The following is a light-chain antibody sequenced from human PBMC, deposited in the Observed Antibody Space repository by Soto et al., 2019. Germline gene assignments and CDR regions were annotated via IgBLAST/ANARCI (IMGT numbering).Light chain of an antibody. J-gene: IGLJ1*01. CDR2: DVN. CDR3: SSYTSSSTLV. Sequence: ALTQPASVSGSPGQSIAISCTGTSSDVGGYNSVSWYQHHPGKAPKLMIYDVNYRPSGISDRFSGSKSGNTASLTISGLQAEDEADYYCSSYTSSSTLVFGTGTKLTVL. V-gene: IGLV2-14*03. CDR1: SSDVGGYNS.